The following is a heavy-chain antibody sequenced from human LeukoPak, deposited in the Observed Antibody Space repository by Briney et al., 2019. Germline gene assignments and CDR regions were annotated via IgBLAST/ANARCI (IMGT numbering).Heavy chain of an antibody. CDR2: SRSYNGNT. J-gene: IGHJ4*02. D-gene: IGHD6-19*01. CDR3: ARKYSSGWYYFDF. V-gene: IGHV1-18*01. Sequence: ASVKVSCKASGYTXPNYDITWVRQAPGQGLEWLGWSRSYNGNTNYAQKVQGRVTMTTDTSTRKAYMELRSLRSDDTAVYYRARKYSSGWYYFDFWGQGTLVTVSS. CDR1: GYTXPNYD.